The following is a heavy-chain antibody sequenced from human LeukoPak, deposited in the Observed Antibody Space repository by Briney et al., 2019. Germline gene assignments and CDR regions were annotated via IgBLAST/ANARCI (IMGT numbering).Heavy chain of an antibody. V-gene: IGHV3-23*01. Sequence: GGSLRLSCAACGFTFSSYSRYAMSWVRPAQGKGREGVSDIGGSGGSTYYADYVKGRFTISRENSKNTLYLQMNRLRADDTAVYYCAKLSREYCFSTNCPNWFDPWGQGTLVTVSS. J-gene: IGHJ5*02. CDR1: GFTFSSYSRYA. CDR2: IGGSGGST. D-gene: IGHD2-2*01. CDR3: AKLSREYCFSTNCPNWFDP.